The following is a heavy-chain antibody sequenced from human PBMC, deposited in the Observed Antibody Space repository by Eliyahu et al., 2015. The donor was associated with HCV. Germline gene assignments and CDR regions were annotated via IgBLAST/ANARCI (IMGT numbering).Heavy chain of an antibody. CDR1: FSNAW. Sequence: FSNAWMSWVRQAPGKRLXWVGRIKSKTDGGTTDYAAPVKGRFTISRDDSKNTLYLQMNSLKTEDTAVYYCTTQSGRAAMVTYYFDYWGQGTLVTVSS. D-gene: IGHD5-18*01. V-gene: IGHV3-15*01. J-gene: IGHJ4*02. CDR2: IKSKTDGGTT. CDR3: TTQSGRAAMVTYYFDY.